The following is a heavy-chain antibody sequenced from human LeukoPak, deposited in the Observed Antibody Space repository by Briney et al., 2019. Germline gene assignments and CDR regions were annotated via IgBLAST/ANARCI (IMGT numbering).Heavy chain of an antibody. CDR3: ARRRDGYNQVIDY. D-gene: IGHD5-24*01. J-gene: IGHJ4*02. CDR2: IYYSGST. Sequence: SETLSLTCTVSAGSISSYYWSWIRQPPGKGLEWIGYIYYSGSTNYNPSLKSRVTISVDTSKNQFSLKLSSVTAADTAVYYCARRRDGYNQVIDYWGQGTLVTVSS. V-gene: IGHV4-59*08. CDR1: AGSISSYY.